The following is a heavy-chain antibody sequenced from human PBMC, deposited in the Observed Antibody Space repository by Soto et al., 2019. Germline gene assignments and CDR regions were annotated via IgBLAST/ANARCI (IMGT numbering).Heavy chain of an antibody. V-gene: IGHV3-30*18. J-gene: IGHJ4*02. CDR3: AKDPWQWSLQGDY. D-gene: IGHD6-19*01. CDR1: GFTFSSYG. Sequence: PVGSLRLSCAASGFTFSSYGMHWVRQAPGKGLEWVAVISYDGSNKYYADSVKGRFTISRDNSKNTLYLQMNSLRAEDTAVYYCAKDPWQWSLQGDYWGQGTLVTVSS. CDR2: ISYDGSNK.